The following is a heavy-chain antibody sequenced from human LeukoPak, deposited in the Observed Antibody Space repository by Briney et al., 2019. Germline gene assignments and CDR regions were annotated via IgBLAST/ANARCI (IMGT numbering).Heavy chain of an antibody. Sequence: GGSLRLSCAASGFSFDDYGLTWVRQAPGKGLEWVSEINGSGDSTYYADSVKGRFTISRDNSKDTLYLQMNSLRAEDTAVYFCAKDTGYARGEGEFDYWGQGTLVIVSS. CDR3: AKDTGYARGEGEFDY. D-gene: IGHD3-16*01. CDR1: GFSFDDYG. V-gene: IGHV3-23*01. CDR2: INGSGDST. J-gene: IGHJ4*02.